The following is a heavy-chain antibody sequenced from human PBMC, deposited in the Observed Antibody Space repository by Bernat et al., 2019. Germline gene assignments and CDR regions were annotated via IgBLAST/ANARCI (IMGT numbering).Heavy chain of an antibody. J-gene: IGHJ2*01. D-gene: IGHD3-22*01. CDR3: ARVITGVRWYFDR. CDR1: GFTFSSYW. Sequence: EVQLVESGGGLVQPGGSLRLSCAASGFTFSSYWMSWVRQAPGKGLEWVANIKQDGSEKYYVDSVKGRFTISRDNAKNSLYLQMNSLRAGDAAVYYCARVITGVRWYFDRWGRGTLVTVSS. CDR2: IKQDGSEK. V-gene: IGHV3-7*01.